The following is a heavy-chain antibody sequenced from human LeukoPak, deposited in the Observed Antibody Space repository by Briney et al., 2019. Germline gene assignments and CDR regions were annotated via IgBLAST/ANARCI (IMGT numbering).Heavy chain of an antibody. J-gene: IGHJ4*02. CDR3: ARVFYYYDSSGYLELFDY. CDR2: INPNRGGT. CDR1: GYTFTGYY. D-gene: IGHD3-22*01. V-gene: IGHV1-2*02. Sequence: ASVKVSCKASGYTFTGYYMHWVRQAPGQGLEWMGWINPNRGGTNYAQKFQGRVTMTRDTSISTAYMELSRLRSDDTAVYYCARVFYYYDSSGYLELFDYWGQGTLVTVSS.